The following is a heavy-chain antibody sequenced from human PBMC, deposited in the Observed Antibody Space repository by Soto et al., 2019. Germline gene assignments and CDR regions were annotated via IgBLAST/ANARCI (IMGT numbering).Heavy chain of an antibody. CDR1: GFTVSSNY. V-gene: IGHV3-53*01. Sequence: PGGSLRLSCAASGFTVSSNYMSWVRQAPGKGLEWVSVIYSGGSTYYADSVKGRFTISRDNSKNTLYLQMNSLRAEDTAVYYCARDLYPPDFWSGSYYYGMDVWGQGTTVTVSS. CDR2: IYSGGST. J-gene: IGHJ6*02. D-gene: IGHD3-3*01. CDR3: ARDLYPPDFWSGSYYYGMDV.